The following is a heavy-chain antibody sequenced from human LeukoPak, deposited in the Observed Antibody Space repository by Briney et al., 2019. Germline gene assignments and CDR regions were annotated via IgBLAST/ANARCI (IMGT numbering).Heavy chain of an antibody. Sequence: PSETLSLTCTVSGGSISSGGYYWSWIRQPPGKGLEWIGYVYSSGSTNYNPSLKSRVTISVDTSKNQFSLKLSSVTAADTAVYYCAKDQYGGNPQYYFDYWGQGTLVTVSS. CDR1: GGSISSGGYY. J-gene: IGHJ4*02. D-gene: IGHD4-23*01. V-gene: IGHV4-61*08. CDR2: VYSSGST. CDR3: AKDQYGGNPQYYFDY.